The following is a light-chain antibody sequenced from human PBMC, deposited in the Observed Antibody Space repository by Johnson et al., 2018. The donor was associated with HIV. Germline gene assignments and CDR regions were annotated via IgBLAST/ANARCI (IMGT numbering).Light chain of an antibody. CDR2: ESN. Sequence: QSVLTQPPSVSVAPGQKVTISCSGSSSNIGNNYVSWYQQLPGTAPKLLIYESNKRPSGIPDRFSGSKSGTSATLGITGLQTGDEADYYCGTWDDSLSALYVFGTGTKVTVL. J-gene: IGLJ1*01. CDR1: SSNIGNNY. V-gene: IGLV1-51*02. CDR3: GTWDDSLSALYV.